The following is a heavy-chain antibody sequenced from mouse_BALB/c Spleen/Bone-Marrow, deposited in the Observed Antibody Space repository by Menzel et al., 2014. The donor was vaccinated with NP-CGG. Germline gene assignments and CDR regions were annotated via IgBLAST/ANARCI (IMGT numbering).Heavy chain of an antibody. J-gene: IGHJ2*01. CDR3: ARDYLYYFDY. D-gene: IGHD2-1*01. V-gene: IGHV7-3*02. CDR1: GFTFTDHY. CDR2: IRNKANGYTT. Sequence: DVHLVESGGGLVQPGGFLRLSCATSGFTFTDHYMSWVRQPPGKALEWLGFIRNKANGYTTEYSASVKGRFTISRDNSQSIVYLQMNPLRAEDSATYYCARDYLYYFDYWGQGTTLTVSS.